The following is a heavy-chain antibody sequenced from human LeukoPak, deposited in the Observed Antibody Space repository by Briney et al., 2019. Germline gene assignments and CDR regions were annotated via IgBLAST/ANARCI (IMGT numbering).Heavy chain of an antibody. CDR2: IYYSGST. J-gene: IGHJ3*02. CDR1: GGSISSYY. Sequence: SETLSLTCTVSGGSISSYYWSWIRQPPGKGLEWIGYIYYSGSTNYNPSLKSRVTISVDTSKNRFSLKLSSVTAADTAVYYCARKKREQGGDGRVSTVTTGDAFDIWGQGTMVTVSS. D-gene: IGHD4-17*01. CDR3: ARKKREQGGDGRVSTVTTGDAFDI. V-gene: IGHV4-59*01.